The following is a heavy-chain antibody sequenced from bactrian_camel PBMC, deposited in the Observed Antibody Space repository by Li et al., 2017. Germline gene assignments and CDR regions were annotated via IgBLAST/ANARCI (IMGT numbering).Heavy chain of an antibody. D-gene: IGHD8*01. Sequence: QLVESGGGLVQPGGSLRLSCAASGSTFSNYYMSWVRQAPGKGLEWVSGINSGGDRTYYADSVKVRFTISRDNAKNTLYLQMNSLKPEDTALYYCANPGDWGQGTQVTVS. CDR3: ANPGD. CDR2: INSGGDRT. J-gene: IGHJ4*01. CDR1: GSTFSNYY. V-gene: IGHV3S28*01.